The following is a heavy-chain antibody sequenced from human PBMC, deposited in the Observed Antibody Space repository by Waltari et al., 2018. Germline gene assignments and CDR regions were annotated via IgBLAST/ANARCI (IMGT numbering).Heavy chain of an antibody. D-gene: IGHD3-16*01. CDR2: GIPLFTTS. Sequence: QVQLVQSGAEVKKPGSSVKVSCKASGGTFSIHASSWVRQTPGQGLEWMGGGIPLFTTSNYAQKFQGRVTVTADESTSTAYMELSSLRSEDTAVYYCARGLGGKLTGNWVSDYFYGMDVWGQGTTVTVSS. J-gene: IGHJ6*02. CDR3: ARGLGGKLTGNWVSDYFYGMDV. V-gene: IGHV1-69*01. CDR1: GGTFSIHA.